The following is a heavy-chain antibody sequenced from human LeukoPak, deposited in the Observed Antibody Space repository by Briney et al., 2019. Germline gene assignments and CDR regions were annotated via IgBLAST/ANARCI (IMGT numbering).Heavy chain of an antibody. J-gene: IGHJ3*02. CDR2: INHSGST. V-gene: IGHV4-34*01. CDR1: GGSFSGYY. CDR3: ARFLPSGSWYSFGNDAFDI. D-gene: IGHD6-13*01. Sequence: PSETLSLTCAVYGGSFSGYYWSWIRQPPGKGLEWIGEINHSGSTNYNPSLKSRVTISVDTSKNQFSLKLSSVTAADTAVYYCARFLPSGSWYSFGNDAFDIWGQGTMVTVSS.